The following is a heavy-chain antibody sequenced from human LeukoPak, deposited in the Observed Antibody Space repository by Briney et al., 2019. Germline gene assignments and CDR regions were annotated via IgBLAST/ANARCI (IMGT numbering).Heavy chain of an antibody. CDR3: ARERAAGFDY. D-gene: IGHD6-13*01. Sequence: GGSLRLSCAASGFTFSSYWMHWVRQAPGKGLVWVSRIHPDGSSTTYADSAKGRFTISRDNAKNTLYLQMNSLRAEDTAVYYCARERAAGFDYWGQGTLVTVSS. CDR2: IHPDGSST. J-gene: IGHJ4*02. CDR1: GFTFSSYW. V-gene: IGHV3-74*01.